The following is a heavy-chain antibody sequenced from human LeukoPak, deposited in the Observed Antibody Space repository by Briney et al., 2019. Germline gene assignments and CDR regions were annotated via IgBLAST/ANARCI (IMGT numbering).Heavy chain of an antibody. D-gene: IGHD7-27*01. CDR3: ARDHSNWEGVDY. Sequence: HAGGSLRLSCAASGFTFSSYSMNWVRQAPGKGLEWVSYISSSSSTIYYAGAVKGRFTISRDNAKNSLYLQMNSRRAEDTAVYYCARDHSNWEGVDYWDQGTLVTVSS. CDR2: ISSSSSTI. CDR1: GFTFSSYS. J-gene: IGHJ4*02. V-gene: IGHV3-48*01.